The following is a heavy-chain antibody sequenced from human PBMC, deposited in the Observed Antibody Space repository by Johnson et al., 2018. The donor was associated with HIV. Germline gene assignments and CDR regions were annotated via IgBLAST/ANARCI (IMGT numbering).Heavy chain of an antibody. CDR1: GFTFSDYY. J-gene: IGHJ3*02. Sequence: QVQLVESGGGLVKPGGSLRLSCAASGFTFSDYYMSWIRQAPGKGLEWVSSMSGGGGSAYYSDSVKGRFTISSDTSKNTVDLQMNSLRAEDTAVYYCARAYSYGAFDIWGLGTKVTVSS. CDR3: ARAYSYGAFDI. CDR2: MSGGGGSA. V-gene: IGHV3-11*04. D-gene: IGHD5-18*01.